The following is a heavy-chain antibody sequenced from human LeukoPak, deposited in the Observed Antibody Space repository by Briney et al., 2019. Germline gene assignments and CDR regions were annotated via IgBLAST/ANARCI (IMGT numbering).Heavy chain of an antibody. CDR3: ARDRGADEGVDFDY. V-gene: IGHV4-39*07. CDR1: GGSISSSSYY. D-gene: IGHD2-15*01. Sequence: SETLSLTCTVSGGSISSSSYYWGWIRQPPGKGLEWIGSIYYSGSTYYNPSLKSRVTISVDTSKNQFSLKLSSVTAADTAVYYCARDRGADEGVDFDYWGQGTLVTVSS. J-gene: IGHJ4*02. CDR2: IYYSGST.